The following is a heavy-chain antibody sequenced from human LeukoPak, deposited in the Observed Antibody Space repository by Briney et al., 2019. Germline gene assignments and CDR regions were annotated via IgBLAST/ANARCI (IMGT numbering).Heavy chain of an antibody. V-gene: IGHV3-66*01. CDR1: EFTVTTNY. CDR3: AGGYGGRYWAFDI. J-gene: IGHJ3*02. CDR2: TYSGGNS. Sequence: GGSLRLSCTATEFTVTTNYLSWVRQAPGKGLKWVSITYSGGNSNSADSVKGRFTITRDDSKNTLYLQMNSLRPEDTAIYYCAGGYGGRYWAFDIWGQGTMATVFS. D-gene: IGHD1-26*01.